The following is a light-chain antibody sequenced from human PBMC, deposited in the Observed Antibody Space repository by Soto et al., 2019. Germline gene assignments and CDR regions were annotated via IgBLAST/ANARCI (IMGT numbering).Light chain of an antibody. CDR2: EVS. J-gene: IGLJ1*01. Sequence: QSALTQPASVSGSPGQSITISCTGTSSDVGGYNYVSWYQQHPGKAPKLMIYEVSNRPSGVSNRFSGSKSGNTASLTISGLQAEDEADYYCSSYTSSSSFVFGIVTKVTVL. CDR3: SSYTSSSSFV. V-gene: IGLV2-14*01. CDR1: SSDVGGYNY.